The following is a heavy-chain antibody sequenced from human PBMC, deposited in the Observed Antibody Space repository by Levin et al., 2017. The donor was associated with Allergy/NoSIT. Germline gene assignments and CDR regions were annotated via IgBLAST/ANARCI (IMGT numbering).Heavy chain of an antibody. Sequence: GGSLRLSCAASGFTFSNAWMSWVRQAPGKGLKWVGRIKSKTDGGTIEYAAPVKGRFTISRDDSKNTLSLQMNSLKTEDTAVYYCTTYSSSWYYFDYWGQGTLVTVSS. V-gene: IGHV3-15*01. CDR2: IKSKTDGGTI. CDR3: TTYSSSWYYFDY. J-gene: IGHJ4*02. CDR1: GFTFSNAW. D-gene: IGHD6-13*01.